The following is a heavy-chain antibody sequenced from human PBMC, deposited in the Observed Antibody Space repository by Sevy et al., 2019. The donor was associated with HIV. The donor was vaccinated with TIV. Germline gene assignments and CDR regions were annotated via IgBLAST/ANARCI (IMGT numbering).Heavy chain of an antibody. CDR1: GFTFSNAW. J-gene: IGHJ6*02. CDR2: INHSGST. D-gene: IGHD6-6*01. Sequence: GSLRLSCAASGFTFSNAWMSWVRQAPGKGLEWIGEINHSGSTNYNPSLKSRVTISVDTSKNQFSLKLSSVTAADTAVYYCARGLQYSSSSTYYYYYYGMDVWGQGTTVTVSS. CDR3: ARGLQYSSSSTYYYYYYGMDV. V-gene: IGHV4-34*01.